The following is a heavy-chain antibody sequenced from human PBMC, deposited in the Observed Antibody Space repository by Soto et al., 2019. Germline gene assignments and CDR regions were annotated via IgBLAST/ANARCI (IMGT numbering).Heavy chain of an antibody. D-gene: IGHD6-19*01. CDR1: GYTFSNYY. CDR2: INPSGGRF. CDR3: AREVPITVAEGPWALDY. Sequence: ASVKVSCTASGYTFSNYYMHWVRQAPGQGLEWMGIINPSGGRFTYAQNFQDRVTMTRDTSTNTVYMELSSLRSDDTAVYYCAREVPITVAEGPWALDYWGRGTLVTVSS. V-gene: IGHV1-46*01. J-gene: IGHJ4*02.